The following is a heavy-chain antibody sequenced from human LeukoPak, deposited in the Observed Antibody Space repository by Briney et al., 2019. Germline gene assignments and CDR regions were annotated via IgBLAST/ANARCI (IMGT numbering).Heavy chain of an antibody. V-gene: IGHV5-51*01. D-gene: IGHD6-19*01. Sequence: GESLKISCQGSGYSFTSYWISWVRQMPGKRLEWMAIMYPADSDTRYSPSFRGQVTSSADKSISTAYLQWSSLKASDTAMYYCARSRGVMGAFDIWGQGTMVTVSS. J-gene: IGHJ3*02. CDR1: GYSFTSYW. CDR2: MYPADSDT. CDR3: ARSRGVMGAFDI.